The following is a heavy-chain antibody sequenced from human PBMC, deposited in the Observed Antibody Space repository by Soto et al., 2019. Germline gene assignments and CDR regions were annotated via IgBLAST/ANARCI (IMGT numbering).Heavy chain of an antibody. CDR2: IYYSGST. Sequence: QVQLQESGPGLVKPSETLSLTCTVSGGSISSYYWSWIRQPPGKGLEWIGYIYYSGSTNYNPSLKSRVTISVDTSKNQFSLKLSSVTAADTAVYYCARHRRDWNDEYYYYYMDVWGKGTTVTVSS. J-gene: IGHJ6*03. D-gene: IGHD1-1*01. CDR1: GGSISSYY. V-gene: IGHV4-59*01. CDR3: ARHRRDWNDEYYYYYMDV.